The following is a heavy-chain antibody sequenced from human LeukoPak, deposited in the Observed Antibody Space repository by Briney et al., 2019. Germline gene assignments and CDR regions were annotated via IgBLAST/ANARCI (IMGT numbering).Heavy chain of an antibody. Sequence: GGSLRLSCAASGFTFSSSGMSWVRQAPGKGLEWVSGISGSGGSTYYADSVKGRFAISRDNSKNTLYLQLNSMRAEDTAVYYCANTLDYFWVELLGWGQGTLVTVSS. CDR1: GFTFSSSG. CDR3: ANTLDYFWVELLG. D-gene: IGHD3-16*01. V-gene: IGHV3-23*01. J-gene: IGHJ4*02. CDR2: ISGSGGST.